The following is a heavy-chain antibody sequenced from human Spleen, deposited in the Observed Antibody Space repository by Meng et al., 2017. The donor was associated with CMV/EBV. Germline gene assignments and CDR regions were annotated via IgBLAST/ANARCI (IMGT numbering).Heavy chain of an antibody. J-gene: IGHJ4*02. D-gene: IGHD3-3*01. CDR2: TYYRSKWYN. CDR1: GDSVSSNSAA. CDR3: ARGSCRPLGSGYLFDY. V-gene: IGHV6-1*01. Sequence: QAQPQQVGPGLVEPPHTLSPPCAISGDSVSSNSAAWNWIRQSPSRGLGWLGRTYYRSKWYNGYAVSVKSRITINPDTSKNQFSLQLNSVTPEDTAVYYCARGSCRPLGSGYLFDYWGQGTLVTVSS.